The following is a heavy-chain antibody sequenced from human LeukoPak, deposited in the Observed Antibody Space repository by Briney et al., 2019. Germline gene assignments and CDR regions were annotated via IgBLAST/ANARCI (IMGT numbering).Heavy chain of an antibody. V-gene: IGHV3-23*01. CDR2: ITSGGGTT. J-gene: IGHJ4*02. CDR1: GFTFSIYA. D-gene: IGHD1-1*01. CDR3: AKGRGQLYNFDY. Sequence: PGGSLRLSCAASGFTFSIYAMTWVRWAPGKGLEWISTITSGGGTTYSADSVKGRFTISRDNSKNTLYLQMNSLRAEDTAVYYCAKGRGQLYNFDYWGQGALVTVSS.